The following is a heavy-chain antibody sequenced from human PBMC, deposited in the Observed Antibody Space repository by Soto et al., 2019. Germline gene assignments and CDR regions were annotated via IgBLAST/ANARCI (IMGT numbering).Heavy chain of an antibody. CDR1: GYSFTNYY. CDR2: IDPSAVST. V-gene: IGHV1-46*01. J-gene: IGHJ4*02. CDR3: AMSDNVVMATSSRVYFDY. Sequence: QVQLVQSGAEVKKPGASVKVSCKTSGYSFTNYYLHWVRQAPGQGLEWMGLIDPSAVSTSYAQKFLFRVTTTRDTATSTVYMDLSSLRAEGTAVYYYAMSDNVVMATSSRVYFDYWGQGTLVTVSS. D-gene: IGHD2-21*01.